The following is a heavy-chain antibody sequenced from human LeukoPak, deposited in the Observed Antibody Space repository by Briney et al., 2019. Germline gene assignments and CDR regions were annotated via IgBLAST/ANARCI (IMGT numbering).Heavy chain of an antibody. V-gene: IGHV4-38-2*02. CDR3: ARSRFLEWLVHDAFDI. CDR2: IYHSGST. CDR1: GYSISSGYY. D-gene: IGHD3-3*01. Sequence: SETLSLTCTVSGYSISSGYYWGWIRQPPGKGLEWIGSIYHSGSTYYNPSLKSRVTISVDTSKNQFSLKLSSVTAADTAVYHCARSRFLEWLVHDAFDIWGQGTMVTVSS. J-gene: IGHJ3*02.